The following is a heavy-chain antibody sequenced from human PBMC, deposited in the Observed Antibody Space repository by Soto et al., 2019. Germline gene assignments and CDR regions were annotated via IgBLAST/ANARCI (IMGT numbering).Heavy chain of an antibody. J-gene: IGHJ4*02. D-gene: IGHD3-16*01. CDR3: ASLRLGELLVDY. Sequence: SETLSLTCTVSGGSISSGDYYWSWVRQPPGKGLEWIGYIYYSGSTYYNPSLKSRVTISVYTSKNQFSLKLSSVTAADTAVYYCASLRLGELLVDYWGQGTLVTVSS. CDR2: IYYSGST. CDR1: GGSISSGDYY. V-gene: IGHV4-30-4*01.